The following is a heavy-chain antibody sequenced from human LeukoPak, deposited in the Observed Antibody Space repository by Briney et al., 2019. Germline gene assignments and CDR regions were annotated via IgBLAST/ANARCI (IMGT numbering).Heavy chain of an antibody. CDR1: GFRFDNYG. J-gene: IGHJ6*03. D-gene: IGHD1-26*01. CDR2: IDWNGDTT. Sequence: GGSLRLSCAGSGFRFDNYGMTWVRQSPGKGLEWVSAIDWNGDTTHYSDSVKGRFTISRDNAKNSLYLQMDSLRAEDTAIYFCAREEMLGTTLDYNYYYMDIWGKGTTVTVSS. V-gene: IGHV3-20*04. CDR3: AREEMLGTTLDYNYYYMDI.